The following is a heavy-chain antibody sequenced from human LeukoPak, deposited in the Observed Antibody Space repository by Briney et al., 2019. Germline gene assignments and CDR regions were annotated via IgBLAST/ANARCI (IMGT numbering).Heavy chain of an antibody. J-gene: IGHJ4*02. CDR2: IGTAGDT. CDR1: GFTFSSYD. V-gene: IGHV3-13*01. D-gene: IGHD2-2*01. Sequence: GGSLRLSCAASGFTFSSYDMHWVRQATGKGLEWVSAIGTAGDTYYPGSVKGRFTISRENAKNSLYPQMNSLRAGDTAVYYCARAPGCSSTSCYLWDYWGQGTLVTVSS. CDR3: ARAPGCSSTSCYLWDY.